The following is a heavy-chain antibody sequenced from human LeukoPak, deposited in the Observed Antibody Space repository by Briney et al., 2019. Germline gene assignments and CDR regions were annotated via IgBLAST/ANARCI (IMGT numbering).Heavy chain of an antibody. CDR3: ARDHHLYDSSGYYYVIPSFDY. J-gene: IGHJ4*02. V-gene: IGHV3-11*01. CDR1: GFTFSDYY. D-gene: IGHD3-22*01. CDR2: ISSSGSTI. Sequence: GGSLRLSCAASGFTFSDYYMSWIRQAPGKGLEWVSYISSSGSTIYYADSVKGRFTISRDNAKNSLYLQMNSLRAEDTAVYYRARDHHLYDSSGYYYVIPSFDYWGQGTLVTVSS.